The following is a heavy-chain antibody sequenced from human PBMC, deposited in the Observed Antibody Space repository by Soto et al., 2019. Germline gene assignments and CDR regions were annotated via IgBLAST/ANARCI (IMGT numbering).Heavy chain of an antibody. D-gene: IGHD5-12*01. J-gene: IGHJ6*02. V-gene: IGHV3-30*18. CDR3: VKDRVPGAYGHYYGMDV. CDR2: ISYDGSDK. CDR1: GFTSNNSG. Sequence: PGGSLRLSCRVSGFTSNNSGMHWVRQAPGKGLEWMAVISYDGSDKYYADFVKGRVIISRDNSKSTLNLEMNSLRAEDTATYYCVKDRVPGAYGHYYGMDVWGQGTTVTVSS.